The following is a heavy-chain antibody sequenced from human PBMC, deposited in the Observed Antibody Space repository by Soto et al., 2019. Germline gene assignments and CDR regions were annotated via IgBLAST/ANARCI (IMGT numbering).Heavy chain of an antibody. CDR1: GGSISRHY. J-gene: IGHJ5*02. CDR3: AIIGGDYGSNNWLDP. D-gene: IGHD4-17*01. CDR2: IYYSGST. Sequence: SETLSLTCTVSGGSISRHYWSWIRQSPGKGLEWIGHIYYSGSTKYNSSLKSRVMISIDTSKNQFSLRLTSVTAADTAIYYCAIIGGDYGSNNWLDPWGQGALVT. V-gene: IGHV4-59*11.